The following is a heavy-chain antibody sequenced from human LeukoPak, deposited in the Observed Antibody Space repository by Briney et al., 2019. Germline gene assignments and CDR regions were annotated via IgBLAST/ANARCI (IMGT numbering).Heavy chain of an antibody. CDR3: ASIGDYVDY. D-gene: IGHD2-15*01. V-gene: IGHV4-34*01. CDR2: INHSGST. Sequence: SETLSLTCAVYGGSFSGYYWSWIRQPPGKGLEWIGEINHSGSTNYNPSLKSRVTISVDTSKNQFSLKLSSVTAADTAVYYCASIGDYVDYWGRGTLVPVSS. CDR1: GGSFSGYY. J-gene: IGHJ4*02.